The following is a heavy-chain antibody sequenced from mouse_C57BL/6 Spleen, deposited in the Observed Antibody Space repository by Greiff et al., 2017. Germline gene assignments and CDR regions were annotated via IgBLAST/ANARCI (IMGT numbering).Heavy chain of an antibody. D-gene: IGHD1-1*01. CDR3: GRGVVDYYGRRLGYLDY. V-gene: IGHV1-39*01. CDR1: GYSFTDYD. J-gene: IGHJ2*01. CDR2: INPNYGTT. Sequence: VQLQQSGPELVKPGASVKISCKASGYSFTDYDMNWVKQSPGKSLEWIGVINPNYGTTSYNQKIKGKATLTVDQSSSTSYMQLNSLTSEDAAVYYWGRGVVDYYGRRLGYLDYWGQGTTLTVSS.